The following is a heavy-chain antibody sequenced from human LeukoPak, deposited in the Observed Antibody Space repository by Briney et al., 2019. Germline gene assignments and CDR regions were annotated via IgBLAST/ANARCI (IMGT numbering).Heavy chain of an antibody. CDR2: INYSGST. CDR1: GGSITSRSNY. V-gene: IGHV4-39*01. J-gene: IGHJ4*02. Sequence: SETLSLTCTVSGGSITSRSNYWGWIRQPPGKGLEWIGSINYSGSTYYNPSLKSRVTISVDTSKNQFSLKLISVTAADTAVYYCARTRYYYNSRSYGAPYYFDYWGQGTLVTVSS. D-gene: IGHD3-10*01. CDR3: ARTRYYYNSRSYGAPYYFDY.